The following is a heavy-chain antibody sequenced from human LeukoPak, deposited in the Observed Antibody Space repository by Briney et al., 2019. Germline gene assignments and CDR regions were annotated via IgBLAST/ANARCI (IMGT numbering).Heavy chain of an antibody. CDR1: GFTVSSNY. J-gene: IGHJ4*02. D-gene: IGHD1-26*01. CDR2: ISSSSSTI. CDR3: ARYSGSYLADY. V-gene: IGHV3-48*01. Sequence: GGSLRLSCAASGFTVSSNYMSWVRHAPGRGLEWVSYISSSSSTIYYADSVKGRFTISRDNAKNSLYLQMNSLRAEDTAVYYCARYSGSYLADYWGQGTLVTVSS.